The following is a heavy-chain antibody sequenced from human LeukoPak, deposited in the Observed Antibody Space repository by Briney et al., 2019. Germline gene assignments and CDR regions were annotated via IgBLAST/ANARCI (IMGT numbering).Heavy chain of an antibody. CDR1: GYTFTAYY. D-gene: IGHD6-6*01. J-gene: IGHJ3*02. CDR2: INPNSGNT. CDR3: ARARSGSSSYAFDI. V-gene: IGHV1-8*03. Sequence: ASVKVSCKASGYTFTAYYMHWVRQAPGQGLEWMGWINPNSGNTGYAQKFQGRVTITRDTSISTAYMELSSLRSEDTAVYYCARARSGSSSYAFDIWGQGTMVTVSS.